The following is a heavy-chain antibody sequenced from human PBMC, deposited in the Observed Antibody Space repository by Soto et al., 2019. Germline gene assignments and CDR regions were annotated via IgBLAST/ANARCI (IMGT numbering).Heavy chain of an antibody. V-gene: IGHV4-59*08. CDR1: GGSISSYY. J-gene: IGHJ6*03. D-gene: IGHD6-13*01. Sequence: QVQLQESGPGLVKPSETLSLTCTVSGGSISSYYWTWIRQPPGKGLEWIGYIYYSGSTNYNPSLKSRVTISVATTNAQFPLKLSSLTAADTAVYYCARIDGYYHYMDVWGKGTTVTVSS. CDR2: IYYSGST. CDR3: ARIDGYYHYMDV.